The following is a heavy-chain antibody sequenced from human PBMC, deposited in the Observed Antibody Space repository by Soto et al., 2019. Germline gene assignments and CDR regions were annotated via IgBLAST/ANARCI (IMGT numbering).Heavy chain of an antibody. J-gene: IGHJ6*02. CDR2: IYYSGST. Sequence: SESLSLSCTFSVGSISIGGYSERWIRQFPGKGTEWTGYIYYSGSTYYNPSLKSRVTISVDTSKNQFSLKLSSVTAADTAVYYCARTDIVVVPAAIRASSLDVWGQGTTVTVSS. D-gene: IGHD2-2*02. CDR3: ARTDIVVVPAAIRASSLDV. CDR1: VGSISIGGYS. V-gene: IGHV4-31*03.